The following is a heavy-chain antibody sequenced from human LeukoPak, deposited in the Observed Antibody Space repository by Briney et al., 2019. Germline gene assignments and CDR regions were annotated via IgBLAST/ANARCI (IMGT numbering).Heavy chain of an antibody. CDR1: GFTFSSYG. V-gene: IGHV3-30*03. CDR3: ARDRGWDDYGDYGSDY. CDR2: ISFDGSNK. Sequence: GMSLRLSCAASGFTFSSYGMHWVRQAPGKGLEWVAVISFDGSNKYYAASVKGRFTISRDNSKNTLYLQMNSLRAEDTAVYYCARDRGWDDYGDYGSDYWGQGTLVTVSS. D-gene: IGHD4-17*01. J-gene: IGHJ4*02.